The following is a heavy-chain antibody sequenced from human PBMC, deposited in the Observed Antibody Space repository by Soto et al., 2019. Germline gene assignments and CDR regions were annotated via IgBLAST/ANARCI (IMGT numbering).Heavy chain of an antibody. CDR1: GGTFSSYT. V-gene: IGHV1-69*04. Sequence: SVKVSCKASGGTFSSYTISWVRQAPGQGLEWMGRIIPILGIANYAQKFQGRVTITADKSTSTAYMELSSLRSEDTAVYYCARDIAVAEYWFDPWGQGTLVTVSS. CDR2: IIPILGIA. J-gene: IGHJ5*02. CDR3: ARDIAVAEYWFDP. D-gene: IGHD6-19*01.